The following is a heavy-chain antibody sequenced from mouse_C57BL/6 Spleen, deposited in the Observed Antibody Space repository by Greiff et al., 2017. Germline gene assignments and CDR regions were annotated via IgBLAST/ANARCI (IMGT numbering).Heavy chain of an antibody. CDR2: IYPGDGDT. CDR3: ARKGDIVHTGYYFDD. CDR1: GYAFSSYW. V-gene: IGHV1-80*01. Sequence: QVHVKQSGAELVKPGASVKISCKASGYAFSSYWMNWVKQRPGKGLEWIGQIYPGDGDTNYNGKFKGKATLTADKSSSTAYMQLSSLTSEDSAVYFCARKGDIVHTGYYFDDWGPGTTLTVSS. J-gene: IGHJ2*01. D-gene: IGHD3-1*01.